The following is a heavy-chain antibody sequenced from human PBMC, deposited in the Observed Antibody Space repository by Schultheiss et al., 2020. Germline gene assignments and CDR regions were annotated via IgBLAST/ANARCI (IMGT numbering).Heavy chain of an antibody. Sequence: GESLKISCAASGFTFSSYGMHWVRQAPGKGLEWVAVISYDGSNKYYADSVKGRFTISRDNSKNTLYLQMNSLRAEDTAVYYCAIWFGASEDYWGQGTLVTVSS. D-gene: IGHD3-10*01. CDR2: ISYDGSNK. V-gene: IGHV3-30*03. CDR3: AIWFGASEDY. CDR1: GFTFSSYG. J-gene: IGHJ4*02.